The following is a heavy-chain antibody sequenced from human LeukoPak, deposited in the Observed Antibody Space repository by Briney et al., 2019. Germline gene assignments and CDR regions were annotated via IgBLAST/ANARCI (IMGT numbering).Heavy chain of an antibody. CDR1: GGSISSSSYY. D-gene: IGHD5-12*01. Sequence: SETLSLTCTVSGGSISSSSYYWGWIRQPPGKGLEWIGSIYYSGSTYYNPSLKSRVTISVDTSRNQFSLKLSSVTAADTAVYYCARVEANVLGYWGQGTLVTVSS. V-gene: IGHV4-39*01. CDR2: IYYSGST. CDR3: ARVEANVLGY. J-gene: IGHJ4*02.